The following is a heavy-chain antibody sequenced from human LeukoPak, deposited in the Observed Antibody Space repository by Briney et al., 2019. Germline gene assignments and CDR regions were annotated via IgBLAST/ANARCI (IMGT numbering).Heavy chain of an antibody. CDR2: IYSGGST. CDR1: GFTVSSNY. D-gene: IGHD2-2*01. V-gene: IGHV3-66*01. CDR3: ARGAVPAARNWFDP. J-gene: IGHJ5*02. Sequence: PGGSLRLSCAASGFTVSSNYMSWVRQAPGKGLEWVSVIYSGGSTYYADSVKGRFTISRDNSKNTLYLQMNSLRAEDTAVYYCARGAVPAARNWFDPWGQGTLVTVFS.